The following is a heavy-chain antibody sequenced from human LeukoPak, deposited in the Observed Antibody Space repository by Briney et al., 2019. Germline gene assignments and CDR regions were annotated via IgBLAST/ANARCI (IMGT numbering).Heavy chain of an antibody. D-gene: IGHD4-17*01. CDR3: AKWLYGDFT. CDR2: ISYDGSNK. V-gene: IGHV3-30*18. CDR1: GFTFSSYG. J-gene: IGHJ5*02. Sequence: GGSLRLSCAASGFTFSSYGMHWVRKAPGKGLEWVAVISYDGSNKYYADSVKGRFTISRDNSKNTLYLQMNSLRAEDTAVYYCAKWLYGDFTWGQGTLVTVSS.